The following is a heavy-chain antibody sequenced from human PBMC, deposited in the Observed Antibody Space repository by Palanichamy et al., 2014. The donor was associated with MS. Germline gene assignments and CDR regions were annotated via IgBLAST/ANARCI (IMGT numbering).Heavy chain of an antibody. CDR1: GGSISSGTYY. Sequence: GPGLVKPSETLSLTCTVSGGSISSGTYYWGWIRQPPGKGLEWIGSIYYSGSTYYNPSLKSRVTISVDTSKNQFSLRLSSVTAADTAVYYCASPTHGGTAMVRYWGQGTLVTVSS. J-gene: IGHJ4*02. CDR2: IYYSGST. V-gene: IGHV4-39*01. D-gene: IGHD5-18*01. CDR3: ASPTHGGTAMVRY.